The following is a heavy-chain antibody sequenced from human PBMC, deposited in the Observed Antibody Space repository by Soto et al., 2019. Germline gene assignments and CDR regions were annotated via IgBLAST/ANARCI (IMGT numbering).Heavy chain of an antibody. CDR1: GAALNSGNYY. V-gene: IGHV4-31*03. Sequence: SETLSLTCSVSGAALNSGNYYWSWIRQVPGKGLEWIGHIYVTGAVDYNPSLRDRITISQDTSERRFSLNLRLVTAADTAVYYCARLRIATNNYKWFDPWGQGTLVTVSS. D-gene: IGHD2-21*01. CDR2: IYVTGAV. J-gene: IGHJ5*02. CDR3: ARLRIATNNYKWFDP.